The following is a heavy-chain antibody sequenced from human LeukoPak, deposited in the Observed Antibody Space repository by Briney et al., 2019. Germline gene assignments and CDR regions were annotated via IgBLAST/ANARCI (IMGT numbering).Heavy chain of an antibody. D-gene: IGHD3-10*01. CDR1: GGSINDAS. J-gene: IGHJ4*02. CDR3: ARVGTYYRSLDS. CDR2: IYHSGGT. Sequence: SETLSLTCTVSGGSINDASWKWIRQPPGQGLEWIGYIYHSGGTNYNPSLNSRVTISLDTSKNQFSLKLSSVTAADTAVYYCARVGTYYRSLDSWGQGTLVTVSS. V-gene: IGHV4-59*01.